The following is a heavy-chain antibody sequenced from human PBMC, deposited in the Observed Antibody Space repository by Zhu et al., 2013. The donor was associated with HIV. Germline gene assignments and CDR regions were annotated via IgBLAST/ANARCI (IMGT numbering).Heavy chain of an antibody. CDR1: GYTFTGHY. CDR2: INPYSGDT. V-gene: IGHV1-2*02. D-gene: IGHD6-19*01. J-gene: IGHJ4*02. CDR3: ARDTEYSNGWLAY. Sequence: QVQLVQSGAEVKKPGASVRVSCKASGYTFTGHYVHWVRQAPGQGLEWMGWINPYSGDTNYAQKFQGKVAMTRDTSTSSAYMEVTRLAFDDTAVYFCARDTEYSNGWLAYWGQGTLVTVSA.